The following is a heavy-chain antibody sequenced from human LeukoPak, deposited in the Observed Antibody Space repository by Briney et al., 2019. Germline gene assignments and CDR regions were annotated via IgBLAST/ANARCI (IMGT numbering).Heavy chain of an antibody. CDR1: GFTFSTYE. Sequence: PGGSLRLSCAASGFTFSTYEMNWVRQAPGKGLEWVSYISSSGSTIYYADSVKGRFTISRDNAKNSLYLQMNSLRAEDTAVYYCARTPWYYDSTGYSGVDYWGQGTLVTVSS. V-gene: IGHV3-48*03. D-gene: IGHD3-22*01. CDR2: ISSSGSTI. J-gene: IGHJ4*02. CDR3: ARTPWYYDSTGYSGVDY.